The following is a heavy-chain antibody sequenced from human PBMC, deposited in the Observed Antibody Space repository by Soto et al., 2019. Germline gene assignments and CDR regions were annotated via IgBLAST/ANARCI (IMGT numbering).Heavy chain of an antibody. CDR2: ISSSSSNI. CDR1: GFTFSSYS. V-gene: IGHV3-48*01. Sequence: EVQLVESGGGLVQPGGSLRLSCAASGFTFSSYSMNWVRQAPGKGLEWVSYISSSSSNIYYADSVKGRFTISRDNAKNSLFLQRKSRRAADTAVYYCAREDVYLTWFDTWGQGTLVTVSS. CDR3: AREDVYLTWFDT. J-gene: IGHJ5*02.